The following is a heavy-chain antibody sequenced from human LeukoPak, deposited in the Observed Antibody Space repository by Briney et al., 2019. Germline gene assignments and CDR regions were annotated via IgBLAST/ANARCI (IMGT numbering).Heavy chain of an antibody. CDR1: GFTFSSYW. J-gene: IGHJ4*02. Sequence: GGSLRLSCAASGFTFSSYWMHWVRQAPGKGLVWVSRINSDGSSTSYADSVKGRFTISRDNAKNTLYLQMNSLRAEDTAVYYCASSMLISKGPFDYWGQGTLVTVSS. CDR2: INSDGSST. D-gene: IGHD2/OR15-2a*01. V-gene: IGHV3-74*01. CDR3: ASSMLISKGPFDY.